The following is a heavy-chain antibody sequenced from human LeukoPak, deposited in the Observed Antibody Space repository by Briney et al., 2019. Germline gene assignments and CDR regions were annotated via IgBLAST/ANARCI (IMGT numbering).Heavy chain of an antibody. V-gene: IGHV3-7*03. D-gene: IGHD6-13*01. CDR1: GFTFSSYW. CDR2: IKQDGSAK. Sequence: GGSLRLSCAASGFTFSSYWMSWVRQAPGKGLEWVANIKQDGSAKYYVDSVKGRFTISRDNAKNSLYLQMNSLRAEDTALYYCAKSGSHSSWYSSDYWGQGTLVTVSS. CDR3: AKSGSHSSWYSSDY. J-gene: IGHJ4*02.